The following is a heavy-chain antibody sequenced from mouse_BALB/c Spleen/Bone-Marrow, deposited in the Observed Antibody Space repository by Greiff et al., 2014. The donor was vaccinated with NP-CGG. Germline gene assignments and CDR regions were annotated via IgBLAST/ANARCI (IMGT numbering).Heavy chain of an antibody. Sequence: VQLQQPGAELARPGASVKMSCKASGYTFTSYTMHWVQQRPGQGLEWIGYINPSSGYTNYNQKFKDKATLTADKSSSTAYMQLSSLTSEDSAVYYCARSLRWYFDVWGAGTTVTVSS. V-gene: IGHV1-4*01. J-gene: IGHJ1*01. CDR2: INPSSGYT. CDR3: ARSLRWYFDV. D-gene: IGHD1-1*01. CDR1: GYTFTSYT.